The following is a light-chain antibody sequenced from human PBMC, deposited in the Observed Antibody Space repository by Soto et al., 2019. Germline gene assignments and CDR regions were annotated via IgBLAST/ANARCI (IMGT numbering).Light chain of an antibody. CDR3: QNYHSAPIA. V-gene: IGKV1-27*01. J-gene: IGKJ3*01. CDR1: QDISIY. CDR2: AAS. Sequence: DIQMTESPSALSAALGDRVTITCLASQDISIYLACYQQNPGKAPKLLISAASTLQSGFPSRFSGSGSGTDLNLTISRLQPEDVATYYCQNYHSAPIAFGPGT.